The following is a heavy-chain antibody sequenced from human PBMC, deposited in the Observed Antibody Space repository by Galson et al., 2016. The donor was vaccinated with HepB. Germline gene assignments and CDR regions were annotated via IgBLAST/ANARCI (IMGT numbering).Heavy chain of an antibody. CDR1: GFIFSNYY. V-gene: IGHV3-7*01. J-gene: IGHJ6*02. D-gene: IGHD1-14*01. Sequence: SLRLSCAASGFIFSNYYMNWVRQAPGKGLEWVADIKQDGRDEDYLGSVRGRFTISRDNATNSLYLQMTSLRAEDTAVYCCARVAGNRARRYYNGMDVWGQGTTVTVAS. CDR2: IKQDGRDE. CDR3: ARVAGNRARRYYNGMDV.